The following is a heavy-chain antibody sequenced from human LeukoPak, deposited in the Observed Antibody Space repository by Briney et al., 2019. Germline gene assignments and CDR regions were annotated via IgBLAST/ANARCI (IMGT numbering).Heavy chain of an antibody. CDR1: GYTFTSYA. CDR3: ARDPSISSRLPNFDY. J-gene: IGHJ4*02. Sequence: ASVKVSCKASGYTFTSYAMHWVRQAPGQRLEWMGWINAGNGNTKYSQKFQGRVTITRDTSAGTAYMELSSLGSEDTAVYYCARDPSISSRLPNFDYWGQGTLVSVSS. CDR2: INAGNGNT. V-gene: IGHV1-3*01. D-gene: IGHD4-11*01.